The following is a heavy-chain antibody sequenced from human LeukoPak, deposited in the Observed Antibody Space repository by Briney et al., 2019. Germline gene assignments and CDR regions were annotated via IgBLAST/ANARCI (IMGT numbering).Heavy chain of an antibody. Sequence: SVKVSCKASGGTFSSYAISWVRQAPGQGLEWMGRIIPILGIASYAQKFQGRVTITADKSTSTAYMELSSLRSEDTAVYYCARDSKGNYYGMDVWGQGTTVTVSS. J-gene: IGHJ6*02. D-gene: IGHD3-10*01. CDR1: GGTFSSYA. CDR3: ARDSKGNYYGMDV. V-gene: IGHV1-69*04. CDR2: IIPILGIA.